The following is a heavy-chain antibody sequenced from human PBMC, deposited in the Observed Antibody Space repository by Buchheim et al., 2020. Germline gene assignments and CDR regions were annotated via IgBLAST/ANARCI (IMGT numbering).Heavy chain of an antibody. CDR1: GGSVSTYY. V-gene: IGHV4-59*02. CDR3: ARVPYNWNYEGMDV. D-gene: IGHD1-20*01. CDR2: IYYSGST. Sequence: QVQLQESGPGLVKPSETLSLTCTVSGGSVSTYYWSWIRQPPGKGLEWIGYIYYSGSTSYNPSLKSRVTISVDTSKKQISLKLSSVTAADTAVYYRARVPYNWNYEGMDVWGQGTT. J-gene: IGHJ6*02.